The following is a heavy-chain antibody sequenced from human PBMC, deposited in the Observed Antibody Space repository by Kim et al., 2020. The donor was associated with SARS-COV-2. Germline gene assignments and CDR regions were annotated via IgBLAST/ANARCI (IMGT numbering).Heavy chain of an antibody. J-gene: IGHJ4*02. V-gene: IGHV3-23*01. Sequence: GGSLRLSCAASGFTFSSYAMSWVRQAPGKGLKWVSAISDSGGFTLYADSVKGRFTLSRDNSRNTLYLQMNSLRAEDTAVYYGAKGGKNTGYSFDFCGQGT. CDR1: GFTFSSYA. CDR2: ISDSGGFT. D-gene: IGHD5-12*01. CDR3: AKGGKNTGYSFDF.